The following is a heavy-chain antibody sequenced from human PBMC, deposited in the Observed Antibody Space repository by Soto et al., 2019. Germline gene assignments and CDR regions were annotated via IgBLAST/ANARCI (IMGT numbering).Heavy chain of an antibody. J-gene: IGHJ6*02. CDR2: MNPNSGNT. CDR3: ARQGSGGSYAYYYGMDV. CDR1: GYTFTSYD. D-gene: IGHD1-26*01. Sequence: ASVKVSCKASGYTFTSYDINWVRQATGQGLEWMGWMNPNSGNTGYAQKFQGRVTMTRNTSISTAYVELSSVTAADTAVYYCARQGSGGSYAYYYGMDVWGQGTTVTVSS. V-gene: IGHV1-8*01.